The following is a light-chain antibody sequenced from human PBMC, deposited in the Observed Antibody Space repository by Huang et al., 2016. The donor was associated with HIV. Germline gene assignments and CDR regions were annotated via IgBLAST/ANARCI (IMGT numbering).Light chain of an antibody. V-gene: IGKV3-20*01. CDR3: QQYGSSPPRFT. CDR2: GAS. Sequence: EIVLTQSPGTLSLSPGERATLSCRASQSVSSSYLAWYQQKPGQAPRLLIYGASSRATVIPDRFSGSGSGTDFTLTISRLEPEDFAVYYCQQYGSSPPRFTFGPGTKVDIK. J-gene: IGKJ3*01. CDR1: QSVSSSY.